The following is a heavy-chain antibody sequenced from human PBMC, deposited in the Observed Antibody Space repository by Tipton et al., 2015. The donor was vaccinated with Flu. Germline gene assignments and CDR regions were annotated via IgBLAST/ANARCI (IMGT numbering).Heavy chain of an antibody. CDR1: GGSINSGSYY. D-gene: IGHD3-10*01. Sequence: LRLSCTVSGGSINSGSYYWSWIRQPAGQGLQWIGRIYTSGSTNYNFSLNSRITISVDTSKNQFYLRLTSVTAADTAIYYCARDRSGSSSYYGAFDIWGQGTMVNVS. J-gene: IGHJ3*02. V-gene: IGHV4-61*02. CDR3: ARDRSGSSSYYGAFDI. CDR2: IYTSGST.